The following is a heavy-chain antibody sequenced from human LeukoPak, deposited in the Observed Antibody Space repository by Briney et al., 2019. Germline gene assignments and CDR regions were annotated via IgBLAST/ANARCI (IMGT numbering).Heavy chain of an antibody. CDR1: GFTFSDYS. CDR3: ARAPRGSGYSFDS. V-gene: IGHV3-23*01. J-gene: IGHJ4*02. CDR2: ISGSGANT. Sequence: GGSLRLSCAASGFTFSDYSMNWVRQAPGKGLEWVSLISGSGANTYYADSVKGRVTISRDNSKNTMYLQMSSLRGEDTAIYYCARAPRGSGYSFDSWGQGTLVTVSS. D-gene: IGHD3-16*01.